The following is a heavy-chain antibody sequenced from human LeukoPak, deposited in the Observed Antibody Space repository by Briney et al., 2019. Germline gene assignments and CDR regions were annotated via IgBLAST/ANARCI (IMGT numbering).Heavy chain of an antibody. CDR2: ISMSSTYI. CDR3: AREFRAAAGKSFDY. CDR1: GFSFSAYT. V-gene: IGHV3-21*01. Sequence: PGGSLRLSCAASGFSFSAYTMNWVRQAPGKGLGWVSSISMSSTYIYYADSVKGRFTISRDNAKNSLYLQMNSLRAEDTAVYYCAREFRAAAGKSFDYWGQGTLVTVSS. J-gene: IGHJ4*02. D-gene: IGHD6-13*01.